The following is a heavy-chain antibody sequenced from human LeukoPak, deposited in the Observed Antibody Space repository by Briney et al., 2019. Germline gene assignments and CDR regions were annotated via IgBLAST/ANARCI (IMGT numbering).Heavy chain of an antibody. D-gene: IGHD1-1*01. CDR2: ISNSGDAT. CDR3: AKAPPYTKYFDY. J-gene: IGHJ4*02. V-gene: IGHV3-23*01. Sequence: STISNSGDATFYAAAVKGRFPISRDNSKNTLYLQMYSLRAEDTAIYYCAKAPPYTKYFDYWGQGTLLTVSS.